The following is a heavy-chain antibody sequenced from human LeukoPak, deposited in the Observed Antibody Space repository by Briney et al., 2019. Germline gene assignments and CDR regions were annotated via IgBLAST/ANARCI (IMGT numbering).Heavy chain of an antibody. CDR2: ISADKGNT. D-gene: IGHD1-1*01. Sequence: ASVKVSCKASGYTFTSHGISWVRQAPGQGLEWMGWISADKGNTKYAQKVQGRVTLTTDTSTSTAYMELRSLTSDDTAVYYCARALEGDYYYYYYMDVWGKGTTVTVSS. CDR1: GYTFTSHG. V-gene: IGHV1-18*01. J-gene: IGHJ6*03. CDR3: ARALEGDYYYYYYMDV.